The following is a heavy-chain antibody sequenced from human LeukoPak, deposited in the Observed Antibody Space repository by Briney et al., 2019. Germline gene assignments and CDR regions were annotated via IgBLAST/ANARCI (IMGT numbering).Heavy chain of an antibody. CDR2: TYYRSKWYN. J-gene: IGHJ3*02. CDR3: ARGRVSAFDI. Sequence: SQTLSLTCAISGDSVSSNSVAWNWIRQSPSRDLEWLGRTYYRSKWYNDYAVSVQSRIAINPDTSKNQFSLQLNSVTPEDTAVYYCARGRVSAFDIWGQGTMVTVSS. V-gene: IGHV6-1*01. CDR1: GDSVSSNSVA.